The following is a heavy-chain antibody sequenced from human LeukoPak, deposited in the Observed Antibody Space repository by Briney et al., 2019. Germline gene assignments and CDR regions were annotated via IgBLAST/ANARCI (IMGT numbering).Heavy chain of an antibody. D-gene: IGHD3-3*01. V-gene: IGHV3-30-3*01. CDR2: ISYDGSNK. CDR3: ARELITIFGSHIPLDY. J-gene: IGHJ4*02. Sequence: PGGSLRLSCAASGFTFSSYAMHWVRQAPGKGLEWVAVISYDGSNKYYADSVKGRFTISRDNSKNTLYLQMNSLRAEDTAVYYCARELITIFGSHIPLDYWGQGTLVTVSS. CDR1: GFTFSSYA.